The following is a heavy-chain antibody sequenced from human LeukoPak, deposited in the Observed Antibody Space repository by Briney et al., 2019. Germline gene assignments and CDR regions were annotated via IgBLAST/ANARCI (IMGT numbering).Heavy chain of an antibody. CDR2: VDPEDGET. CDR3: ARRMYGSGSPPLYY. Sequence: ASVKVSCKAFGYTFTDYYIHWVKEAPGKGLEWMGRVDPEDGETTYAGKFQGRVTITADTSTDTAYMELNNLRSEDTAVYYCARRMYGSGSPPLYYWGQGTLVTVSS. V-gene: IGHV1-69-2*01. CDR1: GYTFTDYY. D-gene: IGHD3-10*01. J-gene: IGHJ4*02.